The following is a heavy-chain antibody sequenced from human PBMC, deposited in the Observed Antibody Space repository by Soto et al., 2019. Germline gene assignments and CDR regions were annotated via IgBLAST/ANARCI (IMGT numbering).Heavy chain of an antibody. Sequence: QVQLVESGGGVVQPGRSLRLSCAASGFTFSSYAMHWVRQAPGKGLVWVAVMSYDGSNKYYADSVKGRFTISRDNSKNTQYRQLTSPSAEDTAVYYWARDKSPYSSGWPNRHFDYWGQGTLVTVS. V-gene: IGHV3-30-3*01. CDR1: GFTFSSYA. CDR3: ARDKSPYSSGWPNRHFDY. D-gene: IGHD6-19*01. CDR2: MSYDGSNK. J-gene: IGHJ4*02.